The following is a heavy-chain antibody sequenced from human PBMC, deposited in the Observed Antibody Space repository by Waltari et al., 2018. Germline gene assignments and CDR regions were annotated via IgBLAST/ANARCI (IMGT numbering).Heavy chain of an antibody. V-gene: IGHV4-39*01. D-gene: IGHD1-20*01. CDR1: GGSISSSSYY. Sequence: QLQLQESGPGLVKPSETLSLTCTVSGGSISSSSYYWCWLRQPPGKGLEWIGSIYYSGSTYYNPSLKSRVTISVDTSKNQFSLKLSSVTAADTAVYYCASLSITGTNFDYWGQGTLVTVSS. CDR3: ASLSITGTNFDY. J-gene: IGHJ4*02. CDR2: IYYSGST.